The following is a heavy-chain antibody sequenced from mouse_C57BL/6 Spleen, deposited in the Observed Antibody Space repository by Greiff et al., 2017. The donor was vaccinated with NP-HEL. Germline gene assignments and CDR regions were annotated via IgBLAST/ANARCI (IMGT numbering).Heavy chain of an antibody. CDR2: IWWDDDK. CDR3: ARPIYDGYYGYAMDY. CDR1: GFSLSTFGMG. D-gene: IGHD2-3*01. V-gene: IGHV8-8*01. Sequence: QVTLKESGPGILQPSQTLSLTCSFSGFSLSTFGMGVGWIRQPSGKGLEWLAHIWWDDDKYYNPALKSRLTISKDTSKNQVFLKIANVDTADTATYYCARPIYDGYYGYAMDYWGQGTSVTVSS. J-gene: IGHJ4*01.